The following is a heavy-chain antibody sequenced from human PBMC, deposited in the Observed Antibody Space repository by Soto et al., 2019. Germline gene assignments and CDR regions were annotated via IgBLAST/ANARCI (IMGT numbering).Heavy chain of an antibody. CDR2: IYGDDDK. CDR1: GFSLSSIALGMG. V-gene: IGHV2-5*02. Sequence: QITLKESGPTLVNPTQTLTLTCNFSGFSLSSIALGMGVGWIRQPPGKALEWLALIYGDDDKRYNPSLKSRLTIAKDTSQNQVVLTMTDMDAVDTGTYYCVHWNMGTRGTVFFDQWGQGTLVTVSS. D-gene: IGHD3-9*01. J-gene: IGHJ4*02. CDR3: VHWNMGTRGTVFFDQ.